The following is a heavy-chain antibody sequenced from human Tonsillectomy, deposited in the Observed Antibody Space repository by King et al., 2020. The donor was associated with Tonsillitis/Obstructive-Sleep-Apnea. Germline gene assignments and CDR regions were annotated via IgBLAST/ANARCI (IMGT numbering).Heavy chain of an antibody. CDR2: ISSSSSYI. Sequence: VQLVESGGGLVKPGGSLRLSCAASGFTFSSYSMNWVRQAPGKGLEWVSSISSSSSYIYYADSVKGRFTISRDNAKNSLYLQMNSLRAEDTAVYYCARGGYCSSTSCYMNSAFDIWGQGTMVTVSS. CDR1: GFTFSSYS. V-gene: IGHV3-21*01. CDR3: ARGGYCSSTSCYMNSAFDI. D-gene: IGHD2-2*02. J-gene: IGHJ3*02.